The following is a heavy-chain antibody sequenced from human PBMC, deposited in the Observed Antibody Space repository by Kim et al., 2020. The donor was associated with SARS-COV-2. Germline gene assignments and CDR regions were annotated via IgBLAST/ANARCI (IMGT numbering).Heavy chain of an antibody. CDR1: GYSFTSYW. CDR3: ARLGSHCSGGSCLHLGYYYYGMDV. Sequence: GESLKISCKGSGYSFTSYWIGWVRQMPGKGLEWMGIIYPGDSDTRYSPSFQGQVTISADKSISTAYLQWSSLKASDTAMYYCARLGSHCSGGSCLHLGYYYYGMDVWGQGTTVTVSS. D-gene: IGHD2-15*01. V-gene: IGHV5-51*01. J-gene: IGHJ6*02. CDR2: IYPGDSDT.